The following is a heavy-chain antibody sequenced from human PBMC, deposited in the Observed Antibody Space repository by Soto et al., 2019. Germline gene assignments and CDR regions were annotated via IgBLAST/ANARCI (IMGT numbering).Heavy chain of an antibody. CDR2: IWYDGRNK. Sequence: QVQLVESGGGVVQPGRSLRLSCAASGFTFSSYGMHWVRQAPGKGLEWVAVIWYDGRNKYYADSVKGRFTISRDNSKNTLYLQMNSLRAEDTAVYYCARDPSYMDLPSYYFDYWGQGTLVTVSS. CDR1: GFTFSSYG. CDR3: ARDPSYMDLPSYYFDY. V-gene: IGHV3-33*01. J-gene: IGHJ4*02. D-gene: IGHD6-6*01.